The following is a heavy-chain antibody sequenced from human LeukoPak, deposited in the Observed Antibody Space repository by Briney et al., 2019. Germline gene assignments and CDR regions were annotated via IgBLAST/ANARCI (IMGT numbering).Heavy chain of an antibody. D-gene: IGHD3-9*01. CDR3: ANSGYDILTGPFDY. J-gene: IGHJ4*02. V-gene: IGHV3-9*01. CDR2: ISWNSGSI. Sequence: GGSLRLSCAAAGFTFDDYAMHWVRQAPGKGLEWVSGISWNSGSIGYADSVKGRFTISRDNAKNSLYLQMNSLRAEDTALYYCANSGYDILTGPFDYWGQGTLVTASS. CDR1: GFTFDDYA.